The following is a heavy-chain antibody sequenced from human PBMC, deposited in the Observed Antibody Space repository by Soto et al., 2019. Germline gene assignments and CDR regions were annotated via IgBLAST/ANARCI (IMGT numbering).Heavy chain of an antibody. CDR3: ARGLIYDSSGYYFDY. V-gene: IGHV1-46*01. CDR1: GYTFTSYY. Sequence: QVQLVQSGAEVKKPGASVKVSCKASGYTFTSYYMHWVRQAPGQGLEWMGIINPSGGSTRYAQKLQGRVTMTRDTSTSTVSMELSSLRSEDTAVYYCARGLIYDSSGYYFDYWGQGTLVTVSS. J-gene: IGHJ4*02. D-gene: IGHD3-22*01. CDR2: INPSGGST.